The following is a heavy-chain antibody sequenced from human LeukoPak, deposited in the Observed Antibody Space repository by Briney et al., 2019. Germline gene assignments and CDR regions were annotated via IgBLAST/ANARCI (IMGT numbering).Heavy chain of an antibody. J-gene: IGHJ4*02. CDR1: GYSFTTYW. V-gene: IGHV5-51*01. D-gene: IGHD3-9*01. Sequence: GESLKISCKGSGYSFTTYWIGWVRQMPGKGLEWMGIIYPGDPDTGYSPSFQGQVTISADKSINTAYLQWSSLKASDTAMYYCARNTNDFLTGYWLQFDYWGQGTLVTVSS. CDR3: ARNTNDFLTGYWLQFDY. CDR2: IYPGDPDT.